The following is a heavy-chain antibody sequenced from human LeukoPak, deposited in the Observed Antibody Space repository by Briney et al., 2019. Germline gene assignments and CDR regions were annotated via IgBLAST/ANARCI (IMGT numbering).Heavy chain of an antibody. D-gene: IGHD6-13*01. CDR1: GGTFSSYA. J-gene: IGHJ4*02. V-gene: IGHV1-69*04. CDR3: ARALAAAVSPLDY. CDR2: IIPILGIA. Sequence: SVKVSCKASGGTFSSYAISWVRQAPGQGLEWMGRIIPILGIANYAQKFQGRVTITADKSTSTAYMELSSLRSEDTAVYYCARALAAAVSPLDYWGQGTLVTVSS.